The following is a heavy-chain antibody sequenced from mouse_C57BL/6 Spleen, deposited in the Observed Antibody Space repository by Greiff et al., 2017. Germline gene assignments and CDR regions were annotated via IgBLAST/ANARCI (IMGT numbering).Heavy chain of an antibody. Sequence: EVKVVESGPELVKPGASVKISCKASGYSFTDYNMNWVKQSNGKSLEWIGVINPNYGTTSYNQKFKGKATLTVDQSSSTAYMQLNSLTSEDSAVYYCAREEAYGYDYAMDYWGQGTSVTVSS. CDR3: AREEAYGYDYAMDY. D-gene: IGHD2-2*01. J-gene: IGHJ4*01. CDR2: INPNYGTT. V-gene: IGHV1-39*01. CDR1: GYSFTDYN.